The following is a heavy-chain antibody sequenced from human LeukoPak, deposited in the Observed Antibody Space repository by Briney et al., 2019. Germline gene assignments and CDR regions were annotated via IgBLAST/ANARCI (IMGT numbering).Heavy chain of an antibody. Sequence: SVTVSCMASGGTFSSYAISWVRQATGQGLEWMGRIIPILGIANYAQKFQGRVTITADKSTSTAYMELSSLRSEDTAVYYCAGGYYYDSSSNWGQGTLVTVSS. D-gene: IGHD3-22*01. J-gene: IGHJ4*02. CDR2: IIPILGIA. CDR1: GGTFSSYA. CDR3: AGGYYYDSSSN. V-gene: IGHV1-69*04.